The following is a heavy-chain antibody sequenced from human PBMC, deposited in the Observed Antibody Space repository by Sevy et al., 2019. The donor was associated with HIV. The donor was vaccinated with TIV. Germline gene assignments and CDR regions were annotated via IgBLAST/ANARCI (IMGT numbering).Heavy chain of an antibody. V-gene: IGHV3-33*01. J-gene: IGHJ4*02. D-gene: IGHD3-10*01. CDR1: GFTFSSYG. CDR3: ARDKLPPVMVTMVRGALSYFFDY. CDR2: IWYDGTNK. Sequence: GGSLRLSCAASGFTFSSYGMYWVRQAPDTGLEWVAVIWYDGTNKYYADSVKGRFTISRDNSKNTLYLQMSSLRAEDTAVYYCARDKLPPVMVTMVRGALSYFFDYWGQRTLVTVSS.